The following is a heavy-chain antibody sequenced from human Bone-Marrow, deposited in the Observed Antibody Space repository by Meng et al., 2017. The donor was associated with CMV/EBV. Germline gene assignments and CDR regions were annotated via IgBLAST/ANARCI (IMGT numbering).Heavy chain of an antibody. CDR1: GFSFSSYS. J-gene: IGHJ4*02. V-gene: IGHV3-21*01. CDR2: ISSSSSYI. CDR3: ARGRTTVDY. D-gene: IGHD4-17*01. Sequence: LSCAASGFSFSSYSMHWVRQAPGKGLEWVSSISSSSSYIYYADSVKGRFTISRDNAKNSLYLQMNSLRAEDTAVYYCARGRTTVDYWGQGTLVTVSS.